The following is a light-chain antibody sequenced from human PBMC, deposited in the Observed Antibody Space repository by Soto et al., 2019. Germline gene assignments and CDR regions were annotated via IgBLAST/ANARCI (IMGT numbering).Light chain of an antibody. V-gene: IGKV3-20*01. J-gene: IGKJ1*01. CDR2: GAS. CDR1: QSVSSN. Sequence: EIVMTQSPATLSVSPGERATLSCRASQSVSSNLAWYQQKPGQAPRLLIYGASNRATGIPDRFSASGSGTDFTLTISRLEPEDFAVYYCQQYDSSPPTFGLGTKVDIK. CDR3: QQYDSSPPT.